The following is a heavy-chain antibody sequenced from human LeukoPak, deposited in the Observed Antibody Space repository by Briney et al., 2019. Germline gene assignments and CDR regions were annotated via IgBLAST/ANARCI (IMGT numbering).Heavy chain of an antibody. J-gene: IGHJ5*02. D-gene: IGHD4-17*01. CDR3: AMTTVTTGQNWFGP. V-gene: IGHV4-34*01. CDR1: GGSFSGYY. CDR2: INHSGST. Sequence: SETLSLTCAVYGGSFSGYYWSWIRQPPGKGLEWIGEINHSGSTNYNPSLKSRVTISVDTSKNQFSLKLSSVTAADTAVYYCAMTTVTTGQNWFGPWGQGTLVTVSS.